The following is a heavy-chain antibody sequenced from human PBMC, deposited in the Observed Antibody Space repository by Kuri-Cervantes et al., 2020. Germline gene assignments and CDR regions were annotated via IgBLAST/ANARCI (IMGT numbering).Heavy chain of an antibody. CDR3: AKDFPRPKDGRYYYGMDV. V-gene: IGHV3-7*01. CDR1: GFTFSSYW. CDR2: IKQGGSEK. Sequence: GGSLRLSCAASGFTFSSYWMSWVRQAPGEGLEWVANIKQGGSEKYYVDSVKGRFTISRDNSKNTLYLQMNSLRAEDTAVYYCAKDFPRPKDGRYYYGMDVWGQGTTVTVSS. J-gene: IGHJ6*02.